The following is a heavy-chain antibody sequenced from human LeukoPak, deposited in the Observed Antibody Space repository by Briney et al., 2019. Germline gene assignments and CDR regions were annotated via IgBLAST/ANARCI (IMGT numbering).Heavy chain of an antibody. D-gene: IGHD6-19*01. CDR2: ISYDGSNK. Sequence: PGGSLRLSCAASGFTFSSYGMHWVRQAPGKGLEWVAVISYDGSNKYYADSVKGRFTISRDNSKNTLYLQMNSLRAEDTAVYYCAKDPGPVAGRSFRGYWGQGTLVTVSS. V-gene: IGHV3-30*18. J-gene: IGHJ4*02. CDR3: AKDPGPVAGRSFRGY. CDR1: GFTFSSYG.